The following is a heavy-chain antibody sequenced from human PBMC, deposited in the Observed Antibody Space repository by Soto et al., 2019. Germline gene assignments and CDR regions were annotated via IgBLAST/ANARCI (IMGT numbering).Heavy chain of an antibody. D-gene: IGHD4-4*01. J-gene: IGHJ4*02. CDR3: AREGINNYNECHFDS. V-gene: IGHV3-21*01. CDR2: ISGSGNYT. Sequence: GGSLRLSCAASGFTFSTYSMNWVRQAPGKGLEWVSSISGSGNYTHYADFLRGRFTISRDNAKTSLYLQMNSLRAEDTAVYYCAREGINNYNECHFDSWGQGTVVTVSS. CDR1: GFTFSTYS.